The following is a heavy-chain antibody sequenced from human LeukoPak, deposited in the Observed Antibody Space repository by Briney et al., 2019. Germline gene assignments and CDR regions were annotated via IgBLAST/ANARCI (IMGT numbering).Heavy chain of an antibody. CDR3: ARRIVGATTAFDI. CDR1: GVYISNYY. Sequence: PSETLSLTCTVSGVYISNYYWSWIRQPPGKGLEWIGYIYYSGSTNYNPSLKSRVTISVDTSKNQFSLKLSSVTAADTAVYYCARRIVGATTAFDIWGQGTMVTVSS. D-gene: IGHD1-26*01. V-gene: IGHV4-59*08. CDR2: IYYSGST. J-gene: IGHJ3*02.